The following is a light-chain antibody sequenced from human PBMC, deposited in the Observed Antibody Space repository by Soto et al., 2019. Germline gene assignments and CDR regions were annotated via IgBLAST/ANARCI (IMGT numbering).Light chain of an antibody. CDR1: SRDVGTYNL. Sequence: QSALTQPASVSGSPGQSVTISCTVTSRDVGTYNLVSWYQQHPGKAPKLMIYEGSKRPSGVSNRVSGSKSGNTASLSLSGLQAEDEADYYCCSYAGISTIVVFGGGTKLTVL. CDR3: CSYAGISTIVV. CDR2: EGS. V-gene: IGLV2-23*03. J-gene: IGLJ2*01.